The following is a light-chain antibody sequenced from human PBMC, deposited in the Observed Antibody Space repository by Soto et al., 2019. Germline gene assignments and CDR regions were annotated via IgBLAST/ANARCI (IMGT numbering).Light chain of an antibody. V-gene: IGLV2-14*01. CDR1: SSDVGGYNY. CDR3: SSYTSSSTLEV. Sequence: QSALTQPASVSGSPGQSITISCTGTSSDVGGYNYVSWYPQHPGKAPKLMIYDVSNRPSGVSNRFSGSKSGNTASLTISGLQAEDEADYYCSSYTSSSTLEVVGTGTKVTVL. CDR2: DVS. J-gene: IGLJ1*01.